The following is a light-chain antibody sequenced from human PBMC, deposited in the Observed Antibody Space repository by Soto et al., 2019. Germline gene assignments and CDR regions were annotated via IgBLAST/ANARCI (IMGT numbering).Light chain of an antibody. CDR2: DAS. CDR1: QSVRSER. Sequence: EIVLTQSPDTLSLSPGERATLSCRASQSVRSERLAWYQHKRGQAPRLVIFDASSRATGIPARFSGSGSGTDFTLTISSLEPEDFAVYYCQQRSNWPPVTFGQGTRLEIK. CDR3: QQRSNWPPVT. V-gene: IGKV3-11*01. J-gene: IGKJ5*01.